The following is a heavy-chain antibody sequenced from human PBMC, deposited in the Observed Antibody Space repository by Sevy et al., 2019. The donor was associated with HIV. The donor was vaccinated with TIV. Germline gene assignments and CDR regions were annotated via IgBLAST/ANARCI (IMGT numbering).Heavy chain of an antibody. V-gene: IGHV3-21*01. CDR3: ARVPSGAPRGAPMDV. CDR2: ISSSSSYI. J-gene: IGHJ6*02. CDR1: GFTFSSYS. Sequence: GESLKISCAASGFTFSSYSMNWVRQAPGKGLEWVSSISSSSSYIYYADSVKGRFTISRDNAKNSLYLQMNSLRAEDTAVYYCARVPSGAPRGAPMDVWGQGTTVTVSS. D-gene: IGHD3-10*01.